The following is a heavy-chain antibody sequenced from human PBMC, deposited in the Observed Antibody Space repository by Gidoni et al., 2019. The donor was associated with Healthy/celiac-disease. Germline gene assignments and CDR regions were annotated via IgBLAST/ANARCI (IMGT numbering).Heavy chain of an antibody. J-gene: IGHJ3*02. CDR3: ARGGRRGYCTNGVCYEDAFDI. V-gene: IGHV4-34*01. Sequence: QVQLQQWGAGLLKPSETLSLTCAVYGGSFSGYYWSWIRQPPGKGLEWIGEINHSGSTNYNPSLKSRVTISVDTSKNQFSLKLSSVTAADTAVYYCARGGRRGYCTNGVCYEDAFDIWGQGTMVTVSS. CDR1: GGSFSGYY. CDR2: INHSGST. D-gene: IGHD2-8*01.